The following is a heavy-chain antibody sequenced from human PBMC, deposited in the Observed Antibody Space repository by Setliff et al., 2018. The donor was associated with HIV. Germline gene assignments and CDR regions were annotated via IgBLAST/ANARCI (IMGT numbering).Heavy chain of an antibody. CDR1: GYTFTSYG. CDR3: ARRGLIWFGELSLYDAFDI. V-gene: IGHV1-18*01. J-gene: IGHJ3*02. Sequence: ASVKVSCKASGYTFTSYGISWVRQAPGQGLEWMGWISAYNGNTNYAQKLQGRVTMTTDTSTSTAYMELRSLRSEDTAVYSCARRGLIWFGELSLYDAFDIWGQGTMFTVSS. CDR2: ISAYNGNT. D-gene: IGHD3-10*01.